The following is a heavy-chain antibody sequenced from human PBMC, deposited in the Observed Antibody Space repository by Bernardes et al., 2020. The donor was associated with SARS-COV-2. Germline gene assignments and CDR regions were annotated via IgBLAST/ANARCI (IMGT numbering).Heavy chain of an antibody. D-gene: IGHD3-22*01. V-gene: IGHV1-2*02. CDR2: INPNSGGT. Sequence: ASVKVSCKASGYTFTGYYMHWVRQAPGQGLEWMGWINPNSGGTNYAQKFQGRVTMTRDTSISTAYMELSRLRSDDTAVYYCARDPHLYYDSSGYYSYYYYGMDVWGQGTTVTVSS. CDR1: GYTFTGYY. CDR3: ARDPHLYYDSSGYYSYYYYGMDV. J-gene: IGHJ6*02.